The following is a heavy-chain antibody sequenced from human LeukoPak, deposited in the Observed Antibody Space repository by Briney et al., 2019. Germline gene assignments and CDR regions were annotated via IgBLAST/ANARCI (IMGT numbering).Heavy chain of an antibody. Sequence: CSATVSCKASGGTFSSYTISSGSEAPGQGLESMGGIIPIFGTANYAQKFQGRVTITADESTSTAYMELSSLRSEDTAVYYCARDYGSGSYYISWGQGTLVTVSS. CDR3: ARDYGSGSYYIS. CDR2: IIPIFGTA. CDR1: GGTFSSYT. V-gene: IGHV1-69*01. D-gene: IGHD3-10*01. J-gene: IGHJ4*02.